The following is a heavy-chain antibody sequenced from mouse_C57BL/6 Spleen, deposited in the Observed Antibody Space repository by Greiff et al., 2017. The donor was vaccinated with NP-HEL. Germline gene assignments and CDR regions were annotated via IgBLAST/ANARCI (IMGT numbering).Heavy chain of an antibody. V-gene: IGHV5-4*01. CDR2: ISDGGSYT. J-gene: IGHJ2*01. D-gene: IGHD2-4*01. CDR1: GFTFSSYA. Sequence: EVQVVESGGGLVKPGGSLKLSCAASGFTFSSYAMSWVRQTPEKRLEWVATISDGGSYTYYPDNVKGRFTISRDNAKNNLYLQMSHLKSEDTAMYYCARGGFYYDYDLDYWGQGTTLTVSS. CDR3: ARGGFYYDYDLDY.